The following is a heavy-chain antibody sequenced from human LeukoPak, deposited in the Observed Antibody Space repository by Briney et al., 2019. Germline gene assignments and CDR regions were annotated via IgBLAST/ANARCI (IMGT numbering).Heavy chain of an antibody. CDR1: GLTFSSYA. D-gene: IGHD3-3*01. CDR2: ISGSGGST. Sequence: GGSLRLSCAASGLTFSSYAMSWVRQAPGKGLEWVSAISGSGGSTYYADSVKGRFTISRDNSKNMMYLQMNSLRAEDTAVYYCAKEALRFLEWLYAIDYWGQGTLVTVSS. V-gene: IGHV3-23*01. CDR3: AKEALRFLEWLYAIDY. J-gene: IGHJ4*02.